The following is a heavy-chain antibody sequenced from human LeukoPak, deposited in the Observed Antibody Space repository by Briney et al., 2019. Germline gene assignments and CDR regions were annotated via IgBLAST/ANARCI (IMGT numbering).Heavy chain of an antibody. D-gene: IGHD5-18*01. J-gene: IGHJ4*02. Sequence: GGSLRLSCAASGFTFSSYGMHWVRQAPGKGLEWVAFIRYDGSNKYYADSVKGRFTISRDNSKNTLYLQMNSLRAEDTAVYYCARVHFYSYGIDYWGQGTLVTVSS. V-gene: IGHV3-30*02. CDR1: GFTFSSYG. CDR3: ARVHFYSYGIDY. CDR2: IRYDGSNK.